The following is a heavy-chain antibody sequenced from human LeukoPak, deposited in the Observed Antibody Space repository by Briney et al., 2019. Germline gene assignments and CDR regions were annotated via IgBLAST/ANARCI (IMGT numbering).Heavy chain of an antibody. V-gene: IGHV4-30-4*01. D-gene: IGHD3-22*01. J-gene: IGHJ4*02. CDR3: ARARFYYDSSGYLYYFDY. Sequence: SQTLSLTCTVSGGSISSGDYYWRWIRQPPGKGLELLGYIYYSGSTYYHPSLKSRVTISVDTSKNQFSLKLSSVTAADTAVYYCARARFYYDSSGYLYYFDYWGQGTLVTVSS. CDR1: GGSISSGDYY. CDR2: IYYSGST.